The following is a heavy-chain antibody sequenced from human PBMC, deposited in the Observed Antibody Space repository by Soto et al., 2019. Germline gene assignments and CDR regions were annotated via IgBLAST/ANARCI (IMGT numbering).Heavy chain of an antibody. J-gene: IGHJ5*02. CDR3: ARVEGGQPRRGKLHWFDP. D-gene: IGHD1-26*01. Sequence: QLQLQESGSGLVKPSQTLSLTCAVSGGSISSGGYSWSWIRQPPGKGLEWIGYIYHSGSTYYNPSLKSRVTISVDRSKNQFSLKLSSVTAADTAVYYCARVEGGQPRRGKLHWFDPWGQGTLVTVSS. CDR1: GGSISSGGYS. CDR2: IYHSGST. V-gene: IGHV4-30-2*01.